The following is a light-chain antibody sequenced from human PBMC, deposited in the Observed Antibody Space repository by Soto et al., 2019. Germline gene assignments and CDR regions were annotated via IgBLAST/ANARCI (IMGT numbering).Light chain of an antibody. CDR2: EVS. CDR3: GSYTGSIYV. V-gene: IGLV2-14*01. J-gene: IGLJ1*01. CDR1: SSDVGGYEF. Sequence: QSALTQPASVSGSPGQSITISCTGTSSDVGGYEFVSWYQQHPGKAPKLMIYEVSNRPSGVPSRFSGSKSGNTASLTISGLQAEDEADYYCGSYTGSIYVFGTGTKVTV.